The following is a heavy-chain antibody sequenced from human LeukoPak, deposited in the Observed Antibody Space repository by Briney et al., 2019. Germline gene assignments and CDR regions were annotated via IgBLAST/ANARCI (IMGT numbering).Heavy chain of an antibody. CDR2: ISAYNGNT. J-gene: IGHJ5*01. CDR1: GYTFTSYG. Sequence: ASVKVSCKASGYTFTSYGTSWVRQAPGQGLEWMGWISAYNGNTNYAQKLQGRVTMTTDTSTSTAYMELRSLRSDDTAVYYCARDGEMATIRSNWFDPWGQGTLVTASS. V-gene: IGHV1-18*01. D-gene: IGHD5-24*01. CDR3: ARDGEMATIRSNWFDP.